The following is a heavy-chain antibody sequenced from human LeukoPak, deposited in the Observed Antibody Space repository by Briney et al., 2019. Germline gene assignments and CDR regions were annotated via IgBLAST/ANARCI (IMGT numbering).Heavy chain of an antibody. CDR3: ARVVGATLDY. J-gene: IGHJ4*02. CDR2: INHSVST. D-gene: IGHD1-26*01. CDR1: XXXY. Sequence: XXXYXXWXRQPPGKGLEWIGEINHSVSTNYNPSLKSRVTISVDTSKNQFSLKLSSVTAADTAVYYCARVVGATLDYWGQGTLVTVSS. V-gene: IGHV4-34*01.